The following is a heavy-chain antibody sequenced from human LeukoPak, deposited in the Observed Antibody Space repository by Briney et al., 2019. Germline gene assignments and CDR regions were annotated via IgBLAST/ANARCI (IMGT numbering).Heavy chain of an antibody. CDR3: AKDPGDSSGWYFDY. V-gene: IGHV3-30*18. D-gene: IGHD6-19*01. CDR1: GFTFSSYG. CDR2: ISYDGSNK. J-gene: IGHJ4*02. Sequence: GGSLRLSCAASGFTFSSYGMHWVRQAPGKGLEWVAVISYDGSNKYYADSVKGRFTISRDNSKNTLYLQMNSLRAEDTAVYYCAKDPGDSSGWYFDYWGQGTLVTVSS.